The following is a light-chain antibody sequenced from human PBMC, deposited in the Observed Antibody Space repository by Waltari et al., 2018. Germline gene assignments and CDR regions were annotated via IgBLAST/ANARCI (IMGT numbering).Light chain of an antibody. CDR2: IAN. CDR3: LLYLGSGIFV. Sequence: QTVVTQEPSLSVSPGGTVTPTCALSSCSVSTTSHARWYQQTPGQAPRTLVYIANSRSSGVPDRFSGSILGNKAALTITGAQAEDESDYYCLLYLGSGIFVFGGGTKLTVL. V-gene: IGLV8-61*01. J-gene: IGLJ3*02. CDR1: SCSVSTTSH.